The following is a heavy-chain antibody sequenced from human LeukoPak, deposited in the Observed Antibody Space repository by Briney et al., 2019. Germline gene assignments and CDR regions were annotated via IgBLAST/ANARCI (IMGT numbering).Heavy chain of an antibody. J-gene: IGHJ4*02. CDR3: ARTAPSEGTFDY. D-gene: IGHD1-1*01. Sequence: SETLSLTCTVSGGSISSGSYYWSWIRQPAGKGLEWIERIYTSGSTNYNPPLKSRVTISVDTSKNQFSLKLSSVTAADTAVYYCARTAPSEGTFDYWGQGTLVTVSS. CDR1: GGSISSGSYY. V-gene: IGHV4-61*02. CDR2: IYTSGST.